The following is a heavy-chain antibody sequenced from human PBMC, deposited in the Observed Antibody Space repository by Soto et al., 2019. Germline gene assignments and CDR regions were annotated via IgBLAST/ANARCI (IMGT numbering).Heavy chain of an antibody. V-gene: IGHV4-59*08. CDR3: ARHPTVTEYYFDY. CDR1: GFSISSYY. CDR2: IYYSGTT. Sequence: SETLSLTRTFSGFSISSYYWSWIRQPPGKGLEWIGYIYYSGTTNYNPSLKSRVTISVDTSKNQFSLKLSSVTAADTAVYYCARHPTVTEYYFDYWGQGTLVTVS. J-gene: IGHJ4*02. D-gene: IGHD4-17*01.